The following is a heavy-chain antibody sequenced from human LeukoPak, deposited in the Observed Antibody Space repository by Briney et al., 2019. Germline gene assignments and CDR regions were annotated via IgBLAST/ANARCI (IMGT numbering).Heavy chain of an antibody. CDR3: ARGTDFWSGYYRTRGVGYYFDY. V-gene: IGHV4-34*01. J-gene: IGHJ4*02. Sequence: SETLSLTCTVSGGSISSYYWSWIRQPPGKGLEWIGEINHRGSTNYNPSLKSRVTISVDTSKNQFSLKLSSVTAADTAVYYCARGTDFWSGYYRTRGVGYYFDYWGQGTLVTVSS. CDR2: INHRGST. CDR1: GGSISSYY. D-gene: IGHD3-3*01.